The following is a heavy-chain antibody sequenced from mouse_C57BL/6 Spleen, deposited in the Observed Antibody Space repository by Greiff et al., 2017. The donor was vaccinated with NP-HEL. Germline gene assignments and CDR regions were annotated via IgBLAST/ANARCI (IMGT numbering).Heavy chain of an antibody. Sequence: VQLQQSVAELVRPGASVKLSCTASGFNIKNTYMHWVKQRPEQGLEWIGRIDPANGTTKYAPQFQGKATITADTSSNTAYLQLSSLTSEDTAIYYCASRITTVVANYAMDYWGQGTSVTVSS. D-gene: IGHD1-1*01. J-gene: IGHJ4*01. CDR2: IDPANGTT. CDR1: GFNIKNTY. V-gene: IGHV14-3*01. CDR3: ASRITTVVANYAMDY.